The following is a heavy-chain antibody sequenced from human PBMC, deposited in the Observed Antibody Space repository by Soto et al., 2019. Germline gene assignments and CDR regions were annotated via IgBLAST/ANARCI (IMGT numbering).Heavy chain of an antibody. Sequence: EVQLVESGGGLVQPGGSLRLSCAASGFTFSSYEMNWVRQAPGKGLEWVSYISSSGSTIYYADSVKGRFTISRDNAKNSLYLQMNSLRAEDTAVYYCARLDGYNIGPLDYWGQGTLFTVSS. V-gene: IGHV3-48*03. J-gene: IGHJ4*02. CDR1: GFTFSSYE. CDR3: ARLDGYNIGPLDY. D-gene: IGHD5-12*01. CDR2: ISSSGSTI.